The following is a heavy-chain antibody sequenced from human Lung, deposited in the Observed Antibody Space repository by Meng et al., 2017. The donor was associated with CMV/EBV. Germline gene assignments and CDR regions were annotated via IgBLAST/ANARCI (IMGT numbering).Heavy chain of an antibody. J-gene: IGHJ3*02. D-gene: IGHD3-9*01. Sequence: ASXXVSXKASGYTFSRYGISYVRQAPGQGLQWLGWVGGCDGDTNYAPEFRGRATMTTDTSTNTVYMVLRSLTSDDTAVYYCARDWECLDRSDVFDIWGQGTXVTVSS. CDR3: ARDWECLDRSDVFDI. CDR2: VGGCDGDT. CDR1: GYTFSRYG. V-gene: IGHV1-18*01.